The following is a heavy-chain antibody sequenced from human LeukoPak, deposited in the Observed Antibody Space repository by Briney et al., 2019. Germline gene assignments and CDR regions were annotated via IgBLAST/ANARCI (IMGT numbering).Heavy chain of an antibody. CDR1: GGSFSGYY. J-gene: IGHJ4*02. CDR2: INHSGST. D-gene: IGHD3-9*01. CDR3: ARGVKLRYFVLYYFDY. V-gene: IGHV4-34*01. Sequence: SETLSLTCAVYGGSFSGYYWSWIRQPPGKGLEWIGEINHSGSTNYNPSLKSRVTISVDTSKNQFSLKLSSVTAADTAVYYCARGVKLRYFVLYYFDYWGQGTLVTISS.